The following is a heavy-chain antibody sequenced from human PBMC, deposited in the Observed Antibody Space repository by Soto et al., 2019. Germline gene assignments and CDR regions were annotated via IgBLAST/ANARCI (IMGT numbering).Heavy chain of an antibody. J-gene: IGHJ4*02. CDR1: GFTFSSYA. V-gene: IGHV3-30-3*01. CDR3: ASSAPYSGSYFDY. D-gene: IGHD1-26*01. Sequence: GALRLSCAASGFTFSSYAMHWVRQAPGKGLEWVAVISYDGSNKYYADSVKGRFTISRDNSKNTLYLQMNSLRAEDTAVYYCASSAPYSGSYFDYWGQGTLVTVSS. CDR2: ISYDGSNK.